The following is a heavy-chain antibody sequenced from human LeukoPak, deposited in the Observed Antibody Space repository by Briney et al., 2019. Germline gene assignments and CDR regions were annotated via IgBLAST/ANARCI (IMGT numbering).Heavy chain of an antibody. Sequence: PGGSLRLSCAASGFTFSSYRMNWVRQAPGKGLEWVSSISSRSSYIYYADSVKGRFTISRDNTQNSLYLQMNSLRAEDTAVYYCARDFLSDENQLRLAAPFDYRGQGTLVTVSS. CDR3: ARDFLSDENQLRLAAPFDY. D-gene: IGHD2-2*01. V-gene: IGHV3-21*01. CDR2: ISSRSSYI. CDR1: GFTFSSYR. J-gene: IGHJ4*02.